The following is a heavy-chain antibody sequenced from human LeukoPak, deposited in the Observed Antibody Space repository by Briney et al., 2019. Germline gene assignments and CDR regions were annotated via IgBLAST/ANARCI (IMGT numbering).Heavy chain of an antibody. CDR1: GGSISSYY. D-gene: IGHD6-13*01. CDR2: IYDSGST. V-gene: IGHV4-59*12. CDR3: ARGGLAAAGTHFQH. J-gene: IGHJ1*01. Sequence: SETLSLTCTVSGGSISSYYWSWIRQPPGKGLEWIGYIYDSGSTYYNPSLKSRVTISVDRSKNQFSLKLNPVTAADTAVYYCARGGLAAAGTHFQHWGQGTLVTVSS.